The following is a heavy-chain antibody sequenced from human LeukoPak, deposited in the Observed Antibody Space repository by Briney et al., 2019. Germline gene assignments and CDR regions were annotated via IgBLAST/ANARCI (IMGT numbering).Heavy chain of an antibody. D-gene: IGHD3-16*02. CDR3: AKDDYYDYVWGSYRPY. V-gene: IGHV3-23*01. J-gene: IGHJ4*02. Sequence: PGGSLRLSCAASGFTFSSYARSWLRQAPGKGLEWVAAISGSGGSTYYADSVKGRFTISRDNSKNTLYLQMNSLRAEDTAVYYCAKDDYYDYVWGSYRPYWGQGTLVTVSS. CDR2: ISGSGGST. CDR1: GFTFSSYA.